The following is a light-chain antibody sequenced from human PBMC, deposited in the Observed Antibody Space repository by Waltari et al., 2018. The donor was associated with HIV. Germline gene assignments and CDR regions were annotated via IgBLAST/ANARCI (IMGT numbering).Light chain of an antibody. J-gene: IGLJ3*02. CDR3: QSADSSGTHG. CDR2: TDS. CDR1: ALPKQY. Sequence: SYELTQPPSVSVSPGQTARITCSGDALPKQYAYWYQQKPGQAPVLVIYTDSERPSGIPGRFSGSSSGTTVTLTISGVQAEDEADYYCQSADSSGTHGFGGGTKLTVL. V-gene: IGLV3-25*03.